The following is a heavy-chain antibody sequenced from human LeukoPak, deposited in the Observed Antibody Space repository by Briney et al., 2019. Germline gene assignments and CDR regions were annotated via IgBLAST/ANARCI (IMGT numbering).Heavy chain of an antibody. CDR2: ISFDGSDI. D-gene: IGHD2-21*02. V-gene: IGHV3-30*04. CDR1: GFTFINYA. Sequence: PGRSLRLSCAASGFTFINYAMHWVRQAPGRGLEWVAVISFDGSDIYYADSVRGRFTVSRDNSKNTLYLQMNSLRIEDTALYHCAREYCGRDCYSGADYWGQGTLVTVSS. J-gene: IGHJ4*02. CDR3: AREYCGRDCYSGADY.